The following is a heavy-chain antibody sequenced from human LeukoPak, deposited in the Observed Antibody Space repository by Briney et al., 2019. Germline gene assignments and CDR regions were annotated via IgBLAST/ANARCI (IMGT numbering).Heavy chain of an antibody. V-gene: IGHV4-34*01. J-gene: IGHJ3*02. CDR3: ARRSGYSSSWYGAFDI. CDR1: GGSISGYY. CDR2: INHSGST. Sequence: PSETLSLTCTVSGGSISGYYWSWIRQPPGKGLEWIGEINHSGSTNYNPSLKSRVTISVDTSKNQFSLKLSSVTAADTAVYYCARRSGYSSSWYGAFDIWGQGTMVTVSS. D-gene: IGHD6-13*01.